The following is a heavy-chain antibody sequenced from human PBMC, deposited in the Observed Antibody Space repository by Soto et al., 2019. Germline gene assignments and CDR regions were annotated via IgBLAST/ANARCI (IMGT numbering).Heavy chain of an antibody. CDR2: INPIFGTA. V-gene: IGHV1-69*13. J-gene: IGHJ4*02. Sequence: SVKVSCKASGYIFTDYYMHWVRQAPGQGLEWMGGINPIFGTANYAQKFQGRVTITADESTSTAYTELSSLRSEDTAVYYCARGYYYDSSAFDYWGQGTLVTAPQ. D-gene: IGHD3-22*01. CDR1: GYIFTDYY. CDR3: ARGYYYDSSAFDY.